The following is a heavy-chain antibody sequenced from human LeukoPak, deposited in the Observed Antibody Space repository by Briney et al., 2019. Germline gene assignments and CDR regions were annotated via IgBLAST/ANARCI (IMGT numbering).Heavy chain of an antibody. V-gene: IGHV1-2*02. CDR2: IKPNSGDT. D-gene: IGHD1-26*01. Sequence: GASVKVSCKASGYSSTDYYIYWVRQAPGQGLDWMGWIKPNSGDTNYVQKFEGRVNMTRDTSISTAYMELSSLRSDDPAVYYCATKKYSGSFYAFWGQGTLVTVSS. CDR3: ATKKYSGSFYAF. CDR1: GYSSTDYY. J-gene: IGHJ4*02.